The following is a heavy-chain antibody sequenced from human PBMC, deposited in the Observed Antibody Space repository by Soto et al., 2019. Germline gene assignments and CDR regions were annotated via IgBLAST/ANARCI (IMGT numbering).Heavy chain of an antibody. CDR3: ARGRYFPHPWGGMDV. CDR1: GGSISSGDYY. J-gene: IGHJ6*02. V-gene: IGHV4-30-4*01. CDR2: IYYSGST. Sequence: SETLSLTCTVSGGSISSGDYYWSWIRQPPGKGLEWIGYIYYSGSTYYNPSLKSRVTISVDTSKNQFSLKLSSVTAADTAVYYCARGRYFPHPWGGMDVWGQGTTVTVSS. D-gene: IGHD3-9*01.